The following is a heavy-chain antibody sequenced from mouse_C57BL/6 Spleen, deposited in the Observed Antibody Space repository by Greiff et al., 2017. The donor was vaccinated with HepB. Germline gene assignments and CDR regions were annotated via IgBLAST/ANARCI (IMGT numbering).Heavy chain of an antibody. CDR1: GYTFTSYW. Sequence: QVQLQQPGAELVRPGSSVKLSCKASGYTFTSYWMHWVNQRPIQGLEWIGNIDPSDSETHYNQKFKDKATLTVDKSSSTAYMHLSSLTSEDSAVYYCARLGDGSSLFAYWGQGTLVTVSA. V-gene: IGHV1-52*01. D-gene: IGHD1-1*01. J-gene: IGHJ3*01. CDR3: ARLGDGSSLFAY. CDR2: IDPSDSET.